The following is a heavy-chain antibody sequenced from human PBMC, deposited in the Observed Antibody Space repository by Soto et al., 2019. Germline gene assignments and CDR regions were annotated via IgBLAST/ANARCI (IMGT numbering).Heavy chain of an antibody. CDR2: INHSGST. CDR1: GGSFSGYY. CDR3: ARVRAYSSSWYGASGWFDP. Sequence: ETLSLTCAVYGGSFSGYYWSWIRQPPGKGLEWIGEINHSGSTNYNPSLKSRVTISVDTSKNQFSLKLSSVTAADTAVYYCARVRAYSSSWYGASGWFDPWGPGTLVTVS. J-gene: IGHJ5*02. D-gene: IGHD6-13*01. V-gene: IGHV4-34*01.